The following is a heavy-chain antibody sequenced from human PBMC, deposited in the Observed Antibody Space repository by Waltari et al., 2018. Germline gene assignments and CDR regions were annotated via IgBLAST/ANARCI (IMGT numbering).Heavy chain of an antibody. CDR3: VKYSGFDYFFDY. CDR2: ISNDGNNK. Sequence: QMQLVESGGGVVQPGRSLRLPCAASGFSFSNCNMHWVRQAPGQGLEWVAGISNDGNNKDYADSVKSRFTVSRENSKNTLYLQINSLRDDDTAVYYCVKYSGFDYFFDYWGLGTLVTVSS. D-gene: IGHD5-12*01. CDR1: GFSFSNCN. V-gene: IGHV3-30*18. J-gene: IGHJ4*02.